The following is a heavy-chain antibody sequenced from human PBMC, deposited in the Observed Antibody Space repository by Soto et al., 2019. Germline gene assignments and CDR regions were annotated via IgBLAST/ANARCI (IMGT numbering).Heavy chain of an antibody. Sequence: PGGSLRLSCAASGFTFSSYAMSWVRQAPGKGLEWVSAISGSGGSTYYADSVKGRFTISRDNSKNTLYLQMNSLRAEDTAVYYCAREGLITMIVVVITGGEGYFDYWGQGTLVTVSS. V-gene: IGHV3-23*01. CDR3: AREGLITMIVVVITGGEGYFDY. CDR2: ISGSGGST. D-gene: IGHD3-22*01. J-gene: IGHJ4*02. CDR1: GFTFSSYA.